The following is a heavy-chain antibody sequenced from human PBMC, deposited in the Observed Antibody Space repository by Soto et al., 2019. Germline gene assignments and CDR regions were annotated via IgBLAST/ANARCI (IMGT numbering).Heavy chain of an antibody. CDR3: ARELSRQSWKWFDP. V-gene: IGHV1-2*02. CDR2: IHPNSGDT. J-gene: IGHJ5*02. CDR1: GYTFTDHY. Sequence: QVQLVQSGAEVQEPGASVKVSCRTSGYTFTDHYINWVRQAPGQGPEYMGWIHPNSGDTKYTQRFQGRVTMTRDTSISTAYMELRSLTSDDTAVYYCARELSRQSWKWFDPWGQGTLVTVSS. D-gene: IGHD1-1*01.